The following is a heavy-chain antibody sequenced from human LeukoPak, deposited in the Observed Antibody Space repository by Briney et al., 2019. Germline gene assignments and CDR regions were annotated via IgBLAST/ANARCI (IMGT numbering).Heavy chain of an antibody. Sequence: ASVKVSCKASGYTFTGYYMHWVRQAPGQGLEWMGWINPNSGGTNYAQKFQGRVTMTRDTSISTAYMELSRLRSDDTAVYYCARVKGIAVAALGYWGQGTLVTVSS. CDR3: ARVKGIAVAALGY. V-gene: IGHV1-2*02. J-gene: IGHJ4*02. CDR1: GYTFTGYY. CDR2: INPNSGGT. D-gene: IGHD6-19*01.